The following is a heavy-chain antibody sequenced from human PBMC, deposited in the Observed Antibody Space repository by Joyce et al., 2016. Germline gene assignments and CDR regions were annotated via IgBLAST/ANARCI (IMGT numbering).Heavy chain of an antibody. J-gene: IGHJ3*02. CDR3: ARRSASYGSGSYYNVVDI. CDR1: GFTFNGYS. Sequence: EVQLVQSGGGLVQPGGSLRLSCAASGFTFNGYSMNWVRQAPGKGLEWISYITSSSYTIYDADSVKGRFTVSRDNAKNSLYLQMNSLGVEDTAVYYCARRSASYGSGSYYNVVDIWGQGTMVTVSS. D-gene: IGHD3-10*01. CDR2: ITSSSYTI. V-gene: IGHV3-48*01.